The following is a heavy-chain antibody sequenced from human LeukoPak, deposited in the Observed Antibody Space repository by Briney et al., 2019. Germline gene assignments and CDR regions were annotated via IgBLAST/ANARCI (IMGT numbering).Heavy chain of an antibody. Sequence: GESLKISCKGSGYTFITYWIGWVRQMPGKGLEWMGIIYPGDSDTRYSPSFRGQVTISADKSINTAYLQWSSLKASDTAMYYCARRYSGYEYFEYWGQGTLVTVSS. D-gene: IGHD5-12*01. J-gene: IGHJ4*02. V-gene: IGHV5-51*01. CDR3: ARRYSGYEYFEY. CDR1: GYTFITYW. CDR2: IYPGDSDT.